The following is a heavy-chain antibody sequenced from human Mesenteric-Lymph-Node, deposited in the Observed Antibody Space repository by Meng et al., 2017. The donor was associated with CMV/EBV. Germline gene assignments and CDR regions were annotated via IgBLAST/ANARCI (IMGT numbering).Heavy chain of an antibody. Sequence: GGSLRLSCAASGFTFSSYAMSWVRQAPGKGLEWVSGISGSGESTFYADSVNGRFTISRDNSKNTLYLQMNSLRADDTAVYCCAKDPSSGVNCWGQGTLVTVSS. J-gene: IGHJ4*02. CDR2: ISGSGEST. D-gene: IGHD6-25*01. CDR1: GFTFSSYA. V-gene: IGHV3-23*01. CDR3: AKDPSSGVNC.